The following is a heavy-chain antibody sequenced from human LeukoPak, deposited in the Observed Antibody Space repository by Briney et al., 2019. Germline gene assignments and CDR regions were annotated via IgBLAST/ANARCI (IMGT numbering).Heavy chain of an antibody. CDR2: IWYDGSNK. CDR3: AKDYDPLASYSSSPIDY. V-gene: IGHV3-30*02. J-gene: IGHJ4*02. Sequence: QTGGSLRLSCAASGFTFSNYAMHWVRQAPGKGLEWVVVIWYDGSNKYYADSVKGRFTISRDNSKNTLYLQMNSLRAEDTAVYYCAKDYDPLASYSSSPIDYWGQGTLVTVSS. D-gene: IGHD6-13*01. CDR1: GFTFSNYA.